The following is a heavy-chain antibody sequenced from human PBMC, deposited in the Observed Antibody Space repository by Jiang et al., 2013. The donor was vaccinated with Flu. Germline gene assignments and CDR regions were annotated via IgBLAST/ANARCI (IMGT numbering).Heavy chain of an antibody. D-gene: IGHD2/OR15-2a*01. CDR1: GFAFSSYW. CDR3: ARGHNSYYYYFAMDV. J-gene: IGHJ6*02. CDR2: TTRWKCK. V-gene: IGHV3-7*03. Sequence: AASGFAFSSYWMNWVRLASREGAGVGGQHTTRWKCKSYVDSVKGRFTISRDSAKKTLYLQMNGLRAEDTAVYYCARGHNSYYYYFAMDVWGQGTSVTVSS.